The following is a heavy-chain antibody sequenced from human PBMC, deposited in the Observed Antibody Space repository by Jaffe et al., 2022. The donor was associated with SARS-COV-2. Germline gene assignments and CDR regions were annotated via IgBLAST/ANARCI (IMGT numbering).Heavy chain of an antibody. J-gene: IGHJ4*02. Sequence: QVQLVESGGGVVQPGRSLRLSCAASGFTFSSYAMHWVRQAPGKGLEWVAVISYDGSNKYYADSVKGRFTISRDNSKNTLYLQMNSLRAEDTAVYYCARDGDCSSTSCSYFDYWGQGTLVTVSS. CDR1: GFTFSSYA. D-gene: IGHD2-2*03. V-gene: IGHV3-30-3*01. CDR3: ARDGDCSSTSCSYFDY. CDR2: ISYDGSNK.